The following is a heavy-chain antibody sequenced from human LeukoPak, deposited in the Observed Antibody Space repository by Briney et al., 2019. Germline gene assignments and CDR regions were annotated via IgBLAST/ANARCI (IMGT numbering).Heavy chain of an antibody. J-gene: IGHJ4*02. CDR2: IRYDGSNK. V-gene: IGHV3-30*02. D-gene: IGHD3-10*01. Sequence: GGSLRLSCAASGFTFSSYGMHWVRQAPGKGLEWVAFIRYDGSNKYYADSVKGRFTISRDNSKNTLYLQMNSLRAEDTAVYYCAKENTFYYYGSGNPGYWGQGTLVTVSP. CDR3: AKENTFYYYGSGNPGY. CDR1: GFTFSSYG.